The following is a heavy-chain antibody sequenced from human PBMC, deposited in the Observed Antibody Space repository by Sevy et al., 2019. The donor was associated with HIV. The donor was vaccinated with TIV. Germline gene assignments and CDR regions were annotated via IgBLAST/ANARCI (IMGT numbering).Heavy chain of an antibody. D-gene: IGHD2-15*01. CDR2: INSDGSST. CDR1: GFTFSSYW. J-gene: IGHJ4*02. Sequence: GGSLRLSCAASGFTFSSYWMHWVRQAPGKGLVWVSRINSDGSSTSYADSVKGRFTISRDNAKNTLYLQMNSLRAEDTAVYYCASSVGCRGGSCYDYWGQGTLVTVSS. CDR3: ASSVGCRGGSCYDY. V-gene: IGHV3-74*01.